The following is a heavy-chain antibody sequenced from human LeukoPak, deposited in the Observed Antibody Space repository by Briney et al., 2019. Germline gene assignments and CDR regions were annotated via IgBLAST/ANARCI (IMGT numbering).Heavy chain of an antibody. D-gene: IGHD2-2*01. Sequence: GEPLKISCKGSGYSFTTYWISWVRQMPGKGLEWVGRIDPSDSYTNYSPSFQGHVTISADKSISTAYLQWSSLKASDTAMYYCAREGADVVVPAAIALRGMDVWGKGTTVTVSS. CDR2: IDPSDSYT. CDR1: GYSFTTYW. J-gene: IGHJ6*04. V-gene: IGHV5-10-1*01. CDR3: AREGADVVVPAAIALRGMDV.